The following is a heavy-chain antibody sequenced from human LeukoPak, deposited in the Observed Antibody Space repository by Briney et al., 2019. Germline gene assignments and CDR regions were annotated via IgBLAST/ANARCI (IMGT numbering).Heavy chain of an antibody. V-gene: IGHV3-43D*03. D-gene: IGHD6-19*01. J-gene: IGHJ4*02. CDR3: AKVAVAGTSFTNFDY. Sequence: GGSLRLSCAAFGFTFDDYAMHWVRQAPGKGLEWVSVISWDGGSTYYADSVKGRFTISRDNSKNSLYLQMNSLRAEDTAFYYCAKVAVAGTSFTNFDYWGQGTLVTVSS. CDR2: ISWDGGST. CDR1: GFTFDDYA.